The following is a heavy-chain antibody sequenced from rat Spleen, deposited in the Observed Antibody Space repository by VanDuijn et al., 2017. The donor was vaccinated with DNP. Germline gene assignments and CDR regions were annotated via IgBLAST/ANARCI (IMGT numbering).Heavy chain of an antibody. V-gene: IGHV5-27*01. CDR3: TTHDWGS. J-gene: IGHJ2*01. Sequence: EVQLVESGGGLVQPGRSLKLSCAASGFIFSNYGMAWVRQAPTGGLEWVATISTSGGSTYYRDSVKGRFTLSRDNAKSTLYLQMDSLRSEDTATYYCTTHDWGSWGQGVMVTVSS. D-gene: IGHD1-7*01. CDR1: GFIFSNYG. CDR2: ISTSGGST.